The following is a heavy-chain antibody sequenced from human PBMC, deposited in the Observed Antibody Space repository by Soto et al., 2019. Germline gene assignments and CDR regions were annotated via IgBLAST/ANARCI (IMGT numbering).Heavy chain of an antibody. CDR3: ARDRKGGDSWFWDYFDY. D-gene: IGHD6-13*01. CDR2: ISYDGSNK. CDR1: GFTFSSYA. V-gene: IGHV3-30-3*01. J-gene: IGHJ4*02. Sequence: QVQLVESGGGVVQPGRSLRLSCAASGFTFSSYAMHWVRQAPGKGLEWVAVISYDGSNKYYADSVKGRFTISRDDSMNTLFLQMNSLRPEDTAVYYCARDRKGGDSWFWDYFDYWGQGILVTVSS.